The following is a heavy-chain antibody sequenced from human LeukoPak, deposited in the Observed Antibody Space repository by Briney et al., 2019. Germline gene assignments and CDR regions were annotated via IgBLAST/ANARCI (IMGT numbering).Heavy chain of an antibody. CDR2: IKQDGSEK. D-gene: IGHD2-2*01. V-gene: IGHV3-7*01. CDR1: GFTFSSYW. CDR3: ARDGNYCSSTSCYAVDY. J-gene: IGHJ4*02. Sequence: PGGSLRLSCAASGFTFSSYWMSWVRQAPGKGLECVANIKQDGSEKYYVDSVKGRFTISRDNAKNSLYLQMNSLRAEDTAVYYCARDGNYCSSTSCYAVDYWGQGTLVTVSS.